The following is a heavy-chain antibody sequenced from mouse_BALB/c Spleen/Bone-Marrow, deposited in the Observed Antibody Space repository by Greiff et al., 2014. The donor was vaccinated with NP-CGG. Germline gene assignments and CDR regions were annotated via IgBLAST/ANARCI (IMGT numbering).Heavy chain of an antibody. V-gene: IGHV7-3*02. CDR3: ARALIVFDY. CDR1: GFTFTDYY. J-gene: IGHJ2*01. Sequence: EVQLQESGGGLVQPGGSLRLSCATSGFTFTDYYMSWVRQPPGKALEWLGFIRNKANGYTTEYSASVKGRFTISRDNSQSILYLQMNTLRAEDSATYCCARALIVFDYWGQGTTLTVSS. CDR2: IRNKANGYTT.